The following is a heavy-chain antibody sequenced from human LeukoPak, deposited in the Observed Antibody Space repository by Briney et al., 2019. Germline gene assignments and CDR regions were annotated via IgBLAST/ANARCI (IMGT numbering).Heavy chain of an antibody. CDR1: GFTFSSYS. CDR3: TVVINGY. J-gene: IGHJ4*02. D-gene: IGHD3-22*01. Sequence: TGGSLRLSCAASGFTFSSYSMNWVRQASGKGLEWVGRIRSKANSYATAYAASVKGRFTISRDDSKNTAYLQMNSLKTEDTAVYYCTVVINGYWGQGTLVTVSS. CDR2: IRSKANSYAT. V-gene: IGHV3-73*01.